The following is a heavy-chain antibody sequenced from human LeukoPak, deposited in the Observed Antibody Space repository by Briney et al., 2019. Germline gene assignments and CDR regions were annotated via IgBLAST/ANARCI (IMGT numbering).Heavy chain of an antibody. CDR1: GGSISSYY. J-gene: IGHJ5*02. CDR3: ARLRLYYDILTGYYSPDWFDP. D-gene: IGHD3-9*01. Sequence: PSETLSLTCTVSGGSISSYYWSWIRQPPGKGLEWIGYIYYSGSTNYNPSLKSRVTISVDTSKNRFSLKLSSVTAADAAVYYCARLRLYYDILTGYYSPDWFDPWGQGTLVTVSS. CDR2: IYYSGST. V-gene: IGHV4-59*08.